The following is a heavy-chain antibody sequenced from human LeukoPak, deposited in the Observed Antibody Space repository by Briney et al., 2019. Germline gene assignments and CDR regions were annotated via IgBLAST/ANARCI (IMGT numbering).Heavy chain of an antibody. CDR1: GFTFSSYD. Sequence: GGSLRLSCAASGFTFSSYDMNWVRQAPGKGLEWVSSISSSSSYIYYSDSVKGRFTMSRDNAKNSLYLQMNSLRTEDSAVYYCARDLVLSRSVGASEKIDYWGQGTLVTVSS. V-gene: IGHV3-21*01. CDR3: ARDLVLSRSVGASEKIDY. J-gene: IGHJ4*02. D-gene: IGHD1-26*01. CDR2: ISSSSSYI.